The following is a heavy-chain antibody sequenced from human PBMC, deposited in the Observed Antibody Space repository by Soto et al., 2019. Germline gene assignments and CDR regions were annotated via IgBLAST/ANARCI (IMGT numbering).Heavy chain of an antibody. CDR2: INAGNGNT. D-gene: IGHD3-22*01. CDR3: ARGPEKRIVVVPPLGGDAFDI. V-gene: IGHV1-3*01. CDR1: GYTFTSYA. J-gene: IGHJ3*02. Sequence: QVQLVQSGAEVKKPGASVKVSCKASGYTFTSYAMHWVRQAPGQRLEWMGWINAGNGNTKYSQKFQGRVTITRNTYGGTAYMELSSLRSEDTAVYYCARGPEKRIVVVPPLGGDAFDIWGQGTMVTVSS.